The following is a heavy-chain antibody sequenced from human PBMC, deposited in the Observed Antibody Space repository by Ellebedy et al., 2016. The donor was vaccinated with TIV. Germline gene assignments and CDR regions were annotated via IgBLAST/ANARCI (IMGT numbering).Heavy chain of an antibody. D-gene: IGHD6-19*01. CDR3: ATSDRYSSDWEYFAY. CDR1: GFTFDDYA. Sequence: GESLKISCAASGFTFDDYAMHWVRQAPGKGLEWVSLISGDGYSTYYKDSVKGRFTISRDTGKNSFYLQMNSLTSEDTAFYYCATSDRYSSDWEYFAYWGQGTLVTVSS. J-gene: IGHJ4*02. CDR2: ISGDGYST. V-gene: IGHV3-43*02.